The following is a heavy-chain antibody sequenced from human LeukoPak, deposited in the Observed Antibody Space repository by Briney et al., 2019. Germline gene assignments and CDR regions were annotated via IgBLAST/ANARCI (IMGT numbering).Heavy chain of an antibody. J-gene: IGHJ3*02. D-gene: IGHD3-10*01. CDR2: MNPNSGNT. CDR1: GYTFTSYD. Sequence: ASVKVSCKASGYTFTSYDINWVRQATGQGLEWMGWMNPNSGNTGYAQKFQGRVTMTRDKSIRTAYMELRRLTSDDTAVYYCARNIWFGESADAFDIWGQGTMVTVSS. CDR3: ARNIWFGESADAFDI. V-gene: IGHV1-8*01.